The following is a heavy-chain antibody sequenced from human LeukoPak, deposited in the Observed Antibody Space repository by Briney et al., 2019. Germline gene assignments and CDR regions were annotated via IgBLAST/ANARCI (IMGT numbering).Heavy chain of an antibody. D-gene: IGHD2-2*01. CDR3: ARRPAAPHNWFDP. Sequence: GESPKISCKGSGYSFTSYWIGWVRQMPGKGLEWMGIIYPGDSDTRYSPSFQGQVTISADKSISTAYLQWSSLKASDTAMYYCARRPAAPHNWFDPWGQGTLVTVSS. J-gene: IGHJ5*02. CDR2: IYPGDSDT. V-gene: IGHV5-51*01. CDR1: GYSFTSYW.